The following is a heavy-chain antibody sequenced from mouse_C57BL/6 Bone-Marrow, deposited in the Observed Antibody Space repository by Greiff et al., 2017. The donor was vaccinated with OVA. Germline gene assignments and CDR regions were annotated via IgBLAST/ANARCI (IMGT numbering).Heavy chain of an antibody. CDR2: INPSSGYT. J-gene: IGHJ3*01. CDR1: GYTFTSYT. V-gene: IGHV1-4*01. Sequence: VQLQQSGADLARPGASVKMSCKASGYTFTSYTMHWVKQRPGQGLEWIGYINPSSGYTKYNQKFKDKATLTADKSSSTAYMQLSSLTSEDSAVYYCARSGSFVFAYWGQGTLVTVSA. CDR3: ARSGSFVFAY. D-gene: IGHD1-1*02.